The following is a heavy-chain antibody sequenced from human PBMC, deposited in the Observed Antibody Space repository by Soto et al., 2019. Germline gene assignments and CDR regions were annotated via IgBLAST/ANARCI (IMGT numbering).Heavy chain of an antibody. V-gene: IGHV3-15*07. J-gene: IGHJ3*02. Sequence: EVQLVESGGGLVKPGGSLRLSCAASGFTFSYAWMNWVRQAPGKGLEWVGRIKSNTDGGTADYGAPVKGRFTMSRDDSENTLYLQMNSLKTEDTVIYYCVTGVKYSSGWKGAFDIWGQGTMVTVSP. D-gene: IGHD6-19*01. CDR2: IKSNTDGGTA. CDR3: VTGVKYSSGWKGAFDI. CDR1: GFTFSYAW.